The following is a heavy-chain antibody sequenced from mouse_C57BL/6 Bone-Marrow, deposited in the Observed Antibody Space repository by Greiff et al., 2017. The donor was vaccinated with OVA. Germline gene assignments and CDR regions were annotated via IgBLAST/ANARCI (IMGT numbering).Heavy chain of an antibody. Sequence: VQLQQSGAELARPGASVKLSCKASGYTFTRSVLRFFPQLTVPCLAWIGEIYPRSGNTYYNEKFKGNATLTADNSSRPAYMELRSLTSEDSAVYFCARDYDGYPYYFDYWGQGTTLTVSS. D-gene: IGHD2-3*01. CDR2: IYPRSGNT. CDR1: GYTFTRSV. V-gene: IGHV1-81*01. J-gene: IGHJ2*01. CDR3: ARDYDGYPYYFDY.